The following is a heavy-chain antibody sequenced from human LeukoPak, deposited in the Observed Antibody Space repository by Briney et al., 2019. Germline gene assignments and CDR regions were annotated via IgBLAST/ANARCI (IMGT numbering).Heavy chain of an antibody. V-gene: IGHV3-53*01. Sequence: GGSLRLSCEASGFTVSSNYMSWVRQAPGKGLEWVSVIYSGGSTYYADSVKGRFTISRDNSKNTLYLQMNSLRAEDTAVYYCAREIIKLPGYFDYWGQGTLVPVSS. CDR2: IYSGGST. CDR3: AREIIKLPGYFDY. D-gene: IGHD2-15*01. CDR1: GFTVSSNY. J-gene: IGHJ4*02.